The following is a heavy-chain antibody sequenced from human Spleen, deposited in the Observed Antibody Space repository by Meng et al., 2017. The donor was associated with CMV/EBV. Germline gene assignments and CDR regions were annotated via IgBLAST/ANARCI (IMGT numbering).Heavy chain of an antibody. J-gene: IGHJ2*01. Sequence: ASGFTFSSYAMHWVRQAPGKGLEWVAVISYDGSNKYYADSVKGRFTISRDNSKNTLYLQMNSLRAEDTAVYYCARTPSLFNWYFDLWGRGTLVTVSS. D-gene: IGHD2-21*01. CDR3: ARTPSLFNWYFDL. CDR2: ISYDGSNK. CDR1: GFTFSSYA. V-gene: IGHV3-30*04.